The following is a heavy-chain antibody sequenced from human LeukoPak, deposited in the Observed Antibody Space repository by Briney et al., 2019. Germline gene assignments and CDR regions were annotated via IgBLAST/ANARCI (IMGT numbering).Heavy chain of an antibody. CDR1: GFTFSNYG. Sequence: GGSLRLSCAASGFTFSNYGMHWVRQAPGKGLEWVAVISYDGSNKYYADSVKGRFTISRDNSKNTLYLQMNSLRAEDTAVYYCAKGKAAAGYYYYYMDVWGKGTTVTVSS. D-gene: IGHD6-13*01. CDR3: AKGKAAAGYYYYYMDV. J-gene: IGHJ6*03. V-gene: IGHV3-30*18. CDR2: ISYDGSNK.